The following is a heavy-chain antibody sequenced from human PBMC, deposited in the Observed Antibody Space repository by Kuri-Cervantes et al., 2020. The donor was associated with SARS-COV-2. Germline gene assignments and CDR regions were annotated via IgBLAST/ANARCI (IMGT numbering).Heavy chain of an antibody. CDR3: ARQGGYSSSSLDY. CDR2: IYHSGST. J-gene: IGHJ4*02. D-gene: IGHD6-6*01. CDR1: GGSISSGGYY. V-gene: IGHV4-30-2*01. Sequence: LRLSCTVSGGSISSGGYYWSWIRQPPGKGLEWIGYIYHSGSTYYNPSHKSRVTISVDTSKNQFSLKLSSVTAADTAVYYCARQGGYSSSSLDYWGQGTLVTVSS.